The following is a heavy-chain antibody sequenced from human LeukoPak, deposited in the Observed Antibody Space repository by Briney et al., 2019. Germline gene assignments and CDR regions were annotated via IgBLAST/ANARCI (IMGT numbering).Heavy chain of an antibody. CDR3: ARVAPGGDYFDY. CDR2: IIPIFGTA. D-gene: IGHD2-21*01. CDR1: GGTFSSYA. Sequence: SVKVSCKASGGTFSSYAISWVRQAPGQGLEWMGGIIPIFGTANYAQKFQGRVTITADESTSTAYMELSSLRSENTAVYYCARVAPGGDYFDYWGQGTLVTVSS. V-gene: IGHV1-69*01. J-gene: IGHJ4*02.